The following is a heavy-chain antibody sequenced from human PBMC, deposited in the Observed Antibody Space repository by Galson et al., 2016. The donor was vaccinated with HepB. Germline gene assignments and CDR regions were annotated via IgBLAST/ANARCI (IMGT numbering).Heavy chain of an antibody. J-gene: IGHJ4*02. Sequence: SLRLSCAASGFSFSTYAMTWVRQAPGKGLEWVSSISGSGDSTSYADSVKGRFTISRDKSRNTLYLQMNSLRAEDTGAYFCAKFSGSYTRQADSWGQGILVTVSS. CDR3: AKFSGSYTRQADS. CDR1: GFSFSTYA. CDR2: ISGSGDST. V-gene: IGHV3-23*01. D-gene: IGHD1-26*01.